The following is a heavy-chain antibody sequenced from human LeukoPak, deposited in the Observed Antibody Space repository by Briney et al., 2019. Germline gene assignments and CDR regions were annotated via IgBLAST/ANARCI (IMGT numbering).Heavy chain of an antibody. CDR3: ARDHPSGSYALSGGRS. CDR1: GGSISSGGYY. CDR2: IYYSGST. V-gene: IGHV4-31*03. Sequence: SETLSLTCTVSGGSISSGGYYWSWIRQHPGKGLEWIGCIYYSGSTYYNPSLKSRVTISVDTSKNQFSLKLSSVTAADTAVYYCARDHPSGSYALSGGRSWGQGTLVTVSS. D-gene: IGHD1-26*01. J-gene: IGHJ4*02.